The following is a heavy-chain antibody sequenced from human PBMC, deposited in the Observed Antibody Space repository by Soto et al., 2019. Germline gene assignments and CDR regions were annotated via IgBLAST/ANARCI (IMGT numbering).Heavy chain of an antibody. Sequence: SVKVSCKASGGTFSSYAISWVRQAPGQGLEWMGGIIPIFGTANYAQKFQGRVTITADESTSTAYMELSSLRSGDTAVYYCARGAGMNYYGSGSYDDAFDIWGQGTMVTVSS. CDR3: ARGAGMNYYGSGSYDDAFDI. CDR1: GGTFSSYA. J-gene: IGHJ3*02. CDR2: IIPIFGTA. D-gene: IGHD3-10*01. V-gene: IGHV1-69*13.